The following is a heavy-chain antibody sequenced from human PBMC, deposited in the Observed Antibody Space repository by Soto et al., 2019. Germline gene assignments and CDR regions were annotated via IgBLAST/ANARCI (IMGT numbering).Heavy chain of an antibody. CDR3: ARHATYDSSGYNPAHWFDP. CDR1: GFTFSSFA. CDR2: ISGSGRST. J-gene: IGHJ5*02. V-gene: IGHV3-23*01. Sequence: PGGSLRLSCAASGFTFSSFAMSWVRQAPEKGLEWVTGISGSGRSTFYADSVKGRFTISRDNSKNTLYLKMNSLRAEDTAVYYCARHATYDSSGYNPAHWFDPWGQGTLVTVSS. D-gene: IGHD3-22*01.